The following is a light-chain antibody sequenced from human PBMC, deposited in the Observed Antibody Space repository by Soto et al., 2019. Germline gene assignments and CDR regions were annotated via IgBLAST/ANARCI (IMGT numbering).Light chain of an antibody. CDR3: SAWDDSLQVWL. V-gene: IGLV1-44*01. CDR1: DSNVGSTA. J-gene: IGLJ3*02. Sequence: QSVLTQPPSASGAPGQRVTISCSGSDSNVGSTAVNWYQQVPGTAPKLLIFINNQRPSGVSDRFSGSKSGTSASLAISGLQAEDEADYYCSAWDDSLQVWLFGGGTKLTVL. CDR2: INN.